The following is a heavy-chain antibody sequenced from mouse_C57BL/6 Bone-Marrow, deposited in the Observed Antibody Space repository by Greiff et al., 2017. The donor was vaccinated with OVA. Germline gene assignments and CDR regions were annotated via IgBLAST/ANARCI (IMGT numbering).Heavy chain of an antibody. V-gene: IGHV1-64*01. Sequence: QVQLQQPGAELVKPGASVKLSCKASGYTFTSYWMHWVKQRPGQGLEWIGMIHPNSGSTNYNEKFKSKATLTVGKSSSTAYMQLSSLTSEDSAVYYCARPLYGNYRLYYFDYWGQGTTLTVSS. CDR3: ARPLYGNYRLYYFDY. CDR2: IHPNSGST. D-gene: IGHD2-1*01. J-gene: IGHJ2*01. CDR1: GYTFTSYW.